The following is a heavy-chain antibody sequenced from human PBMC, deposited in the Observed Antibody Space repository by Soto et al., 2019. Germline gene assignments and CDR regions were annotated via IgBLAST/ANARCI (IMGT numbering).Heavy chain of an antibody. CDR2: IYHIGNT. CDR3: ARDSNRTSSWRGLDV. CDR1: GGSISSPDFF. Sequence: QVQLQESGPGLVKPSQTLSLTCTVSGGSISSPDFFWAWVRQPPGKGLEWIGYIYHIGNTYYNPSLQSRLTISIAKSESQFSLRLNSATAADTAVYYCARDSNRTSSWRGLDVWGQGTSVTVSS. J-gene: IGHJ6*02. D-gene: IGHD5-12*01. V-gene: IGHV4-31*03.